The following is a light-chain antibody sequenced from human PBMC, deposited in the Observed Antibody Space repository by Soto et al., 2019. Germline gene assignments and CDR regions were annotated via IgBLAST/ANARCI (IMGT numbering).Light chain of an antibody. J-gene: IGLJ3*02. CDR1: SSDVGGYNY. CDR3: SSYSSSGTLVV. Sequence: QSALTQPSSVSGSPGQSITISCTGTSSDVGGYNYVSWYQQHPGKSPKLMISDVSNRASGVSNRFSGSKSGNTASLTISGLQAEAEAEYYCSSYSSSGTLVVFGGGTKLTVL. CDR2: DVS. V-gene: IGLV2-14*01.